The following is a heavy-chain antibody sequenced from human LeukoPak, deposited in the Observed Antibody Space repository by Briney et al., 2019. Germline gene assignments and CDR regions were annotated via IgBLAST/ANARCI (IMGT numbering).Heavy chain of an antibody. V-gene: IGHV3-30*18. CDR3: AKDGQVGATTFLDY. CDR2: ISYDGSNK. Sequence: GGSLRLSRAASGFTFRSYGMHWVRQAPGKGLEWVAVISYDGSNKYYADSVKGRFTISRDTSKNTLFLQMDSLRAEDTAVYYCAKDGQVGATTFLDYWGQGTLVTVSS. D-gene: IGHD1-26*01. J-gene: IGHJ4*02. CDR1: GFTFRSYG.